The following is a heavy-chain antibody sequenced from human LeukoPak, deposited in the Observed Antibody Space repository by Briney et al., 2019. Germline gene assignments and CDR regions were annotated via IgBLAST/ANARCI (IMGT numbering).Heavy chain of an antibody. D-gene: IGHD6-19*01. Sequence: ASVKVSYKASGYTFTSFCISWVRQAPGQGLEWMGWLSTYNGNTNYAQKLQGRVNMTTDTSTSRVYMDLRSLRSDDTAVYYCARDRAGSAWYTTFDYWGQGTLVTVSS. J-gene: IGHJ4*02. CDR3: ARDRAGSAWYTTFDY. CDR2: LSTYNGNT. CDR1: GYTFTSFC. V-gene: IGHV1-18*01.